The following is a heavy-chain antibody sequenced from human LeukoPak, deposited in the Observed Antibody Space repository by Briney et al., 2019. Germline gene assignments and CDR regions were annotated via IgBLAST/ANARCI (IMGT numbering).Heavy chain of an antibody. CDR3: VRGGHKLDIETSRYYYGLDV. CDR2: IESDGTRT. Sequence: GGSLRLSCAASGITLSDYWMYWVRQGPGKGLVHVSRIESDGTRTVYADSVKGRFTISRDNAKNTMYLQMSSLRAEDTAVYYCVRGGHKLDIETSRYYYGLDVWGQGTTVTVSS. J-gene: IGHJ6*02. V-gene: IGHV3-74*03. CDR1: GITLSDYW. D-gene: IGHD2-2*03.